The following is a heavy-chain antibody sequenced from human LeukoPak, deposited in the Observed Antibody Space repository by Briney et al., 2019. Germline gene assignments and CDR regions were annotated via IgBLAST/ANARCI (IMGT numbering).Heavy chain of an antibody. CDR3: ATGYCSSTSCFR. CDR1: GFTFSSYE. J-gene: IGHJ4*02. CDR2: ISSSGSTI. V-gene: IGHV3-48*03. D-gene: IGHD2-2*01. Sequence: GSLRLSCAASGFTFSSYEMNWVRQAPGKGLEWVSYISSSGSTIYYADSVKGRFTISRDNAKNSLCLQMNSLRAEDTAVYYCATGYCSSTSCFRWGQGTLVTVSS.